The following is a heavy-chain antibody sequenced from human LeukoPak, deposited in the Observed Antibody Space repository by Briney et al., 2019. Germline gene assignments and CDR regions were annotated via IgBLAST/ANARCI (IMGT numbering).Heavy chain of an antibody. CDR2: IYYSGST. J-gene: IGHJ4*02. Sequence: SETLSLTCTVSGGSVSSESYYWSWIRQPPGKGLEWIGYIYYSGSTRYNPSLKSRVTMSVDTSKNQFSLKLSSVTAADTAVYCCARVGYSSGWYVFDYWGQGTLVTVSS. D-gene: IGHD6-19*01. V-gene: IGHV4-61*01. CDR3: ARVGYSSGWYVFDY. CDR1: GGSVSSESYY.